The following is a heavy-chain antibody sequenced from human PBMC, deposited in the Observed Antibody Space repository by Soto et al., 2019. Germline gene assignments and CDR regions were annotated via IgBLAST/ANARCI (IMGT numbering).Heavy chain of an antibody. V-gene: IGHV5-51*01. J-gene: IGHJ5*02. CDR1: GYSFASYW. CDR3: ARTRYSSFAP. Sequence: GEALKISCQGSGYSFASYWIGWVRQMPGKGLEWMGIIYPGDSDTRYSPSFQGQVTISADKSISTAYLQWSSLKASDTAMYYRARTRYSSFAPWGQATLFTVSS. CDR2: IYPGDSDT. D-gene: IGHD5-12*01.